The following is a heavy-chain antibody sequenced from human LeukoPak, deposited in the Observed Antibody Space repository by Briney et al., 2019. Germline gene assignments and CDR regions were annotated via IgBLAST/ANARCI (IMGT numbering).Heavy chain of an antibody. Sequence: ASVKVSCKASGYSFTIYYVHWVRQAPGQGLEWMGIINPSGGSTNYAQKFEGRVTMTRDTSISTAYMELSRLRSDDTAVYYCARVRYRLAETYIDYWGQGTLVTVSS. V-gene: IGHV1-46*01. CDR2: INPSGGST. J-gene: IGHJ4*02. CDR3: ARVRYRLAETYIDY. CDR1: GYSFTIYY. D-gene: IGHD3-16*01.